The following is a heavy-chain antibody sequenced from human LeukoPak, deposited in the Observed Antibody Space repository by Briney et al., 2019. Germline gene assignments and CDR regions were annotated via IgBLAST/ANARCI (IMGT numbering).Heavy chain of an antibody. CDR3: VKGGQYSSSSHFDY. J-gene: IGHJ4*02. CDR1: GFTFSSYA. D-gene: IGHD6-6*01. Sequence: GGSLRLSCAASGFTFSSYAMHWVRQAPGKGLEYVSGISSKGVSTYYADSVKGRFTISRDNSKDTMFLQMSRLRAEDTAVYYCVKGGQYSSSSHFDYWGQGTLVTVSS. CDR2: ISSKGVST. V-gene: IGHV3-64D*09.